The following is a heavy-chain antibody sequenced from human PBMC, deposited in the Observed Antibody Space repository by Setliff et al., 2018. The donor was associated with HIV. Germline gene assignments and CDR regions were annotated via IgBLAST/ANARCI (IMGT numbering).Heavy chain of an antibody. D-gene: IGHD2-15*01. CDR2: IIPIFGIA. Sequence: SVKVSCKASGGTFRKYAISWVRQAPGQGLEWMGGIIPIFGIANYAQKFQDRATITTDESTTTAYMELSSLRSEDTAVYFCARERYCSAGSCYLKLSWFDPWGQGTLVTVSS. V-gene: IGHV1-69*05. CDR3: ARERYCSAGSCYLKLSWFDP. J-gene: IGHJ5*02. CDR1: GGTFRKYA.